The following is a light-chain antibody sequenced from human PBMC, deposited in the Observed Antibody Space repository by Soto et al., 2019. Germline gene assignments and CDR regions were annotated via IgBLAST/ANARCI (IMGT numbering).Light chain of an antibody. J-gene: IGKJ1*01. CDR1: QSINRW. CDR2: DAS. CDR3: QQYHRYSRT. Sequence: DIRMTQSSSTLSASVGDRVTVTWRASQSINRWLAWYQQNPGKAPKLRTYDASSLQSGVPSRFTGSGLGTEFPLTISSLQPDDFATYYCQQYHRYSRTFGQGTKVDI. V-gene: IGKV1-5*01.